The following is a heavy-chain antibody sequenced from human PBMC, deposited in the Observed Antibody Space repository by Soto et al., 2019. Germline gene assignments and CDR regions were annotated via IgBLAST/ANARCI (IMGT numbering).Heavy chain of an antibody. J-gene: IGHJ5*02. CDR2: ISSSSSYI. V-gene: IGHV3-21*01. CDR3: ARDWTRWDIVVVVAAPNWFDP. Sequence: GGSLRLSCAASGFTFSSYSMNWVRQAPGKGLEWVSSISSSSSYIYYADSVKGRFTISRDNAKNSLYLQMNSLRAEDTAVYYCARDWTRWDIVVVVAAPNWFDPWGQGTLVTVSS. CDR1: GFTFSSYS. D-gene: IGHD2-15*01.